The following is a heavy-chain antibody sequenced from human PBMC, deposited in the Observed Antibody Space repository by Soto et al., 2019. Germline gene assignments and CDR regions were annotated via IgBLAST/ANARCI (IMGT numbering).Heavy chain of an antibody. J-gene: IGHJ4*02. D-gene: IGHD3-9*01. V-gene: IGHV1-18*04. CDR3: ARDRYYDILTGPDY. CDR2: ISPYTGKT. CDR1: GYSFTTYG. Sequence: ASVKVSCKASGYSFTTYGISWVRQAPGQGLEWMGWISPYTGKTNYAQKLQGRVTMTTDTSTSTAYVDLRSLRSDDTAVYYCARDRYYDILTGPDYWGQGTLVTVSS.